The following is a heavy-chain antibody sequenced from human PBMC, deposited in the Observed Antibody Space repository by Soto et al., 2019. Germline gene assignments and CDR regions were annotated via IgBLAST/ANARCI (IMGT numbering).Heavy chain of an antibody. V-gene: IGHV3-33*01. CDR2: IWYDGSNK. Sequence: GGSLRLSCAASGFTFSSYGMHWVRQAPGKGLEWVAVIWYDGSNKYYADSVKGRFTISRDNSKNTLYLQMNSLRAEDTAVYYCARDSGGIVGATLDYWGQGTLVTVSS. J-gene: IGHJ4*02. D-gene: IGHD1-26*01. CDR1: GFTFSSYG. CDR3: ARDSGGIVGATLDY.